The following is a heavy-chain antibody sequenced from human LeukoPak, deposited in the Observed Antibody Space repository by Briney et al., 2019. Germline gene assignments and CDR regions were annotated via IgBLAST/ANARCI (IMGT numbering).Heavy chain of an antibody. CDR2: IYSGGST. CDR3: AREGINPKYGRGYYMDV. Sequence: GGSLRLSCAASGFTVSSNYMSWVRQAPGKGLEWVSVIYSGGSTYYADSVKSRFTISRDNSKNTLYLQMNSLRAEDTAVYYCAREGINPKYGRGYYMDVWSKGTTVTVSS. D-gene: IGHD1-14*01. J-gene: IGHJ6*03. CDR1: GFTVSSNY. V-gene: IGHV3-53*01.